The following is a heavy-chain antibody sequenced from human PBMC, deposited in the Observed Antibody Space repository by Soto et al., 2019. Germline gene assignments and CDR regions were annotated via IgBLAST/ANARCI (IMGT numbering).Heavy chain of an antibody. V-gene: IGHV1-2*02. CDR1: GYTFTGYY. J-gene: IGHJ6*02. D-gene: IGHD5-18*01. Sequence: GASVKVSCKASGYTFTGYYMHWVRQAPGQGLEWMGWINPNSGGTNYAQKFQGRVTMTRDTSISTAYMELSRLRSDDTAVYYCARVPWIQLGYYYGMDVWGQGTTVTV. CDR2: INPNSGGT. CDR3: ARVPWIQLGYYYGMDV.